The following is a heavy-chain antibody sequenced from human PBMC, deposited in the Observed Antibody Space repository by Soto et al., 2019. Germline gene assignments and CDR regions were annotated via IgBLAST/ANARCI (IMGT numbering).Heavy chain of an antibody. D-gene: IGHD3-3*01. CDR1: GYTFTSYG. V-gene: IGHV1-18*01. CDR2: ISAYNGNT. J-gene: IGHJ5*02. Sequence: ASVKVSCKASGYTFTSYGISWVRQAPGQGLEWMGWISAYNGNTNYAQKLQGRVTMTTDTSTSTAYMELRSLRSDDTAVYYCARDTAILRFLEWYETPNWFDPWGQGTLVTVSS. CDR3: ARDTAILRFLEWYETPNWFDP.